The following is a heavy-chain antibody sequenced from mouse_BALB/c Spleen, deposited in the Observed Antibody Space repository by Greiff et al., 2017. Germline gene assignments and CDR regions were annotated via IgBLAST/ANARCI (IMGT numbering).Heavy chain of an antibody. J-gene: IGHJ3*01. D-gene: IGHD2-10*01. CDR1: GFTFSSFG. CDR2: ISSGSSTI. V-gene: IGHV5-17*02. Sequence: EVKLQESGGGLVQPGGSRKLSCAASGFTFSSFGMHWVRQAPEKGLEWVAYISSGSSTIYYADTVKGRFTISRDNPKNTLFLQMTSLRSEDTAMYYCASTYYGNTAWFAYWGQGTLVTVSA. CDR3: ASTYYGNTAWFAY.